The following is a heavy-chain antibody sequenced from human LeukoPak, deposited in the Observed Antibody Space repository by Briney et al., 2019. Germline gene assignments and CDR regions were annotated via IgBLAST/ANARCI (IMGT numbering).Heavy chain of an antibody. J-gene: IGHJ6*02. CDR3: ARDWLAVPTRHRAYGMDV. CDR2: INPNSGGT. V-gene: IGHV1-2*02. D-gene: IGHD6-19*01. Sequence: ASVKVSCKASGYTFTGYYMHWVRQAPGQGLEWMGWINPNSGGTNYAQKFQGRVTMTRDMSISTAYMELSRLRSDDTAVYYCARDWLAVPTRHRAYGMDVWGQGTTVTVSS. CDR1: GYTFTGYY.